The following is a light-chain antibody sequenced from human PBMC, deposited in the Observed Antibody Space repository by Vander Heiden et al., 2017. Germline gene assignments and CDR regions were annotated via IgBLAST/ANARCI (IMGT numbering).Light chain of an antibody. CDR1: QSISSN. CDR3: QQYHNWPPLT. Sequence: EIVMTQSPATLSVSPGDRVTLSCRASQSISSNLARYQQKPGQAPRLLIYGASTRATGIPGRFSGSGSGTEFTLTISSLQSEDFAVYYCQQYHNWPPLTFGGGTKVEIK. J-gene: IGKJ4*01. V-gene: IGKV3-15*01. CDR2: GAS.